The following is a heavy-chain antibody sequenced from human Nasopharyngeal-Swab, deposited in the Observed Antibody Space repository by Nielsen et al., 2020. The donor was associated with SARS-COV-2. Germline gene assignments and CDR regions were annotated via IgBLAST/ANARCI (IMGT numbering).Heavy chain of an antibody. J-gene: IGHJ4*02. CDR1: GGSISTYY. D-gene: IGHD3-22*01. V-gene: IGHV4-59*01. CDR2: IHSSGTT. Sequence: SETLSLTCTVSGGSISTYYWSWIRQPPGQGLEWIGYIHSSGTTNYNPSLKSRVTISVDTSNNQFSLKLSSVTAADTAVYYCARDHSYYDSNGYYFDYWGLGTLVTVSS. CDR3: ARDHSYYDSNGYYFDY.